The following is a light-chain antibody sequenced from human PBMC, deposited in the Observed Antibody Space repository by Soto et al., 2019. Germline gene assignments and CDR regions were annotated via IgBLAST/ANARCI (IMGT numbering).Light chain of an antibody. CDR2: DVS. V-gene: IGLV2-14*01. CDR3: SSNTSSSTLVV. Sequence: QSALTQPASVSGSPGQSITISCTGTSSDVGGYNYDSWYQQHPGKAPKLMIYDVSNRPSGVSNRFSGSKSGNTASLTISGLQAEDEADYYCSSNTSSSTLVVFGGGTKVTVL. J-gene: IGLJ2*01. CDR1: SSDVGGYNY.